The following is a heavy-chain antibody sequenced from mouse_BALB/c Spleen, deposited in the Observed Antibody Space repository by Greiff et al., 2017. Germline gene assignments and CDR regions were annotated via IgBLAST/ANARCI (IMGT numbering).Heavy chain of an antibody. Sequence: EVKLVESGPGLVKPSQTVSLTCTVTGISITTGNYRWSWIRQFPGNKLEWIGYIYYSGTITYNPSLTSRTTITRDTSKNQFFLEMNSLTAEDTATYYCARDAIYYGYDDGFDYWGQGTTLTVSS. V-gene: IGHV3-5*02. J-gene: IGHJ2*01. CDR3: ARDAIYYGYDDGFDY. CDR2: IYYSGTI. CDR1: GISITTGNYR. D-gene: IGHD2-2*01.